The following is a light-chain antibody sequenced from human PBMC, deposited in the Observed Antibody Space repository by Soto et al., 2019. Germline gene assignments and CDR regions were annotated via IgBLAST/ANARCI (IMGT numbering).Light chain of an antibody. CDR1: SSDVGSYNL. CDR3: NSYSSYNTQWL. CDR2: EGS. Sequence: QSALTQPASVSGSPGQSITISCTGTSSDVGSYNLVSWYQQHPGKAPKLMIYEGSNRPSGVSDRFSGSKSGNTASLTISGLQAEDEAHYYCNSYSSYNTQWLFGGGTKLTVL. J-gene: IGLJ2*01. V-gene: IGLV2-14*02.